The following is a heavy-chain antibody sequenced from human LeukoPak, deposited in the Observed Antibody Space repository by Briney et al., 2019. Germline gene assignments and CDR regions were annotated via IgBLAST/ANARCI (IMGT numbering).Heavy chain of an antibody. CDR2: FYSGEST. CDR1: WFPVASNY. V-gene: IGHV3-53*01. J-gene: IGHJ4*02. CDR3: ARALGSGTYYG. D-gene: IGHD1-26*01. Sequence: GGSLRLSCAASWFPVASNYMTWVRQAPGKGLEWVACFYSGESTFYADSVEGRFTISRDASKNTVHLQMDRLRADDTAMYYCARALGSGTYYGWGQGTLVTVSS.